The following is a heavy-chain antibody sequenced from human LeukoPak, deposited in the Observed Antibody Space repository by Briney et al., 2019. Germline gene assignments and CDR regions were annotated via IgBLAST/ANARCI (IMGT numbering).Heavy chain of an antibody. CDR2: IYYSGST. J-gene: IGHJ5*02. V-gene: IGHV4-59*01. Sequence: SETLSLTCTVSGGSISSYYWSWIRQPPGKGLEWIGYIYYSGSTNYNPSLKSRVTISVDTSKNQFSLKVSSVTAADTAVYYCASTRVGLWFDPWGQGTLVTVSS. D-gene: IGHD3-10*02. CDR3: ASTRVGLWFDP. CDR1: GGSISSYY.